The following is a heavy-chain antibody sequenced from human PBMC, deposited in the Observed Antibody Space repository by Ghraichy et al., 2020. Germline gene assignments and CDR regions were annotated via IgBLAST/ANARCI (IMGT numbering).Heavy chain of an antibody. CDR3: ASGGRWLQFTEYFQH. CDR1: GGTFSSYA. Sequence: SVKVSCKASGGTFSSYAISWVRQAPGQGLEWMGGIIPIFGTANYAQKFQGRVTITADKSTSTAYMELSSLRSEDTAVYYCASGGRWLQFTEYFQHWGQGTLVTVSS. J-gene: IGHJ1*01. CDR2: IIPIFGTA. V-gene: IGHV1-69*06. D-gene: IGHD5-24*01.